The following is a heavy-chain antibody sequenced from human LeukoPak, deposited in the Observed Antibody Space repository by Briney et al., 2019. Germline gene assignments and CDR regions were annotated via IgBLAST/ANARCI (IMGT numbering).Heavy chain of an antibody. Sequence: ASVKVSCKASGGTFSSYAISWVRQAPGQGLEWMGRIIPILGIANYAQKFQGRVTITADKSTSTAYMELSSLRSEDTAVYYCARSIPRDYYDSSGSDAFDIWGQGTMVTVSS. V-gene: IGHV1-69*04. CDR2: IIPILGIA. CDR3: ARSIPRDYYDSSGSDAFDI. CDR1: GGTFSSYA. J-gene: IGHJ3*02. D-gene: IGHD3-22*01.